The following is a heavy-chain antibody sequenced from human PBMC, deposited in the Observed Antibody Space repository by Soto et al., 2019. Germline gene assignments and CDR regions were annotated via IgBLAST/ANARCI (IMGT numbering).Heavy chain of an antibody. CDR2: ISGSGVST. CDR3: AKDFWSGLSRAFDL. J-gene: IGHJ3*01. V-gene: IGHV3-23*01. D-gene: IGHD3-3*01. CDR1: GFTFSSYA. Sequence: QPGWSLRLSCAASGFTFSSYAMSWVRQAPGKGLQWVSAISGSGVSTYYADSVKGRFTISRDNSKNTLYRQANSLRAEDTAVYYCAKDFWSGLSRAFDLWGQGTMVTVSS.